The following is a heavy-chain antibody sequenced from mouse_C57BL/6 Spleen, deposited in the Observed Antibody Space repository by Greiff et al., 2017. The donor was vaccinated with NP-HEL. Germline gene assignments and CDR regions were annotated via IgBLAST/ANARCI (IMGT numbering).Heavy chain of an antibody. D-gene: IGHD2-2*01. CDR3: ARSWLQRYFDV. CDR1: GYAFSSSW. CDR2: IYPGDGDT. V-gene: IGHV1-82*01. J-gene: IGHJ1*03. Sequence: VQLVESGPELVKPGASVKISCKASGYAFSSSWMNWVKQRPGKGLEWIGRIYPGDGDTNYNGKFKGKATLTADKSSSTAYMQLSSLTSEDSAVYFCARSWLQRYFDVWGTGTTVTVSS.